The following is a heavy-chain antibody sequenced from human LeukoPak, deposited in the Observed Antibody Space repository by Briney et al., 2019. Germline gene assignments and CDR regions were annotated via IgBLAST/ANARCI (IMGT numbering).Heavy chain of an antibody. Sequence: SETLSLTCTVSGGSISSSSYYWGWIRQPPGKGLEWIGSIYYSGSTYYNPSLKSRVTISVDTSKNQFSLKLSSVTAADTAVYYCAREGYSSSWYGGYYGMDVWGQGTTVTVSS. CDR2: IYYSGST. V-gene: IGHV4-39*07. J-gene: IGHJ6*02. CDR1: GGSISSSSYY. CDR3: AREGYSSSWYGGYYGMDV. D-gene: IGHD6-13*01.